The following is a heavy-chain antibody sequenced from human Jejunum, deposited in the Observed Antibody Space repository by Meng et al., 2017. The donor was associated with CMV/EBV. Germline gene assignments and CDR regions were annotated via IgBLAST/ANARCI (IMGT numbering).Heavy chain of an antibody. Sequence: SWFAWVRLVAGKGPGWMGILYTGASDARYSPSFQGQVTISLDTYTNIAYLQSSSLEASDTAMYYCARGAGRITTFGVVMSWLDPWGQGTRVTVSS. CDR3: ARGAGRITTFGVVMSWLDP. V-gene: IGHV5-51*01. CDR1: SW. D-gene: IGHD3-3*01. J-gene: IGHJ5*02. CDR2: LYTGASDA.